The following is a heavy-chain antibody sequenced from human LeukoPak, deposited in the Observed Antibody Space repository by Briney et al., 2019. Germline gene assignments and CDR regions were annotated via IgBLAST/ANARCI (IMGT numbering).Heavy chain of an antibody. V-gene: IGHV4-39*07. CDR1: GGSISSSSYY. Sequence: PSETLSLTCTVSGGSISSSSYYWGWIRQPPGKGLEWIGSIYYSGSTYYNPSLKSRVTISVDTSKNQFSLKLSSVTAADTAVYYCARDVVYSSSLDYWGQGTLVTVSS. D-gene: IGHD6-13*01. J-gene: IGHJ4*02. CDR3: ARDVVYSSSLDY. CDR2: IYYSGST.